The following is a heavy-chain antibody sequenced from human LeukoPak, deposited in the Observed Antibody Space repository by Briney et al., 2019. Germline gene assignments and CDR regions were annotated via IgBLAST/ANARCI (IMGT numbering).Heavy chain of an antibody. Sequence: GGSLRLSCAASGFTFSSYGMHWVRQAPGKGLEWVAVISYDGSNKYYADSVKGRFTISRDNSKNTLYLQMNSLRAEDTAVYYCAKVPGCCSGLCDYWGQGTLVTVSS. CDR1: GFTFSSYG. J-gene: IGHJ4*02. CDR2: ISYDGSNK. CDR3: AKVPGCCSGLCDY. D-gene: IGHD2-15*01. V-gene: IGHV3-30*18.